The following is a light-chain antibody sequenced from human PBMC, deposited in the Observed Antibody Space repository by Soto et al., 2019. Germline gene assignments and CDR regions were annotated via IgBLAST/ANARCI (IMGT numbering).Light chain of an antibody. Sequence: QSALTQPPSASGSPGQSVTISCTGTSSDVGGYNYVSWYQQHPGKAPKLMIYEVSKRPSGVPDRCSGSKSGNTASLTVSGLQAEDEADYYCSSYAGSNNLLYVFGTGTKLTVL. CDR2: EVS. J-gene: IGLJ1*01. V-gene: IGLV2-8*01. CDR1: SSDVGGYNY. CDR3: SSYAGSNNLLYV.